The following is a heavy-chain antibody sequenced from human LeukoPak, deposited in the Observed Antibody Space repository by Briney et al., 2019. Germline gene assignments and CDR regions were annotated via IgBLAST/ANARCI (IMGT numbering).Heavy chain of an antibody. CDR1: GGSISSYY. CDR2: IYTSGST. CDR3: ARSPPYGAGSAFDI. D-gene: IGHD4-17*01. J-gene: IGHJ3*02. Sequence: PSETLSLTCTVSGGSISSYYWSWIRQPPGKGLDWIGYIYTSGSTNYNPSLKSRVTISVDTSKNQFSLKLSSVTAADTAVYYCARSPPYGAGSAFDIWGQGTMVTVSS. V-gene: IGHV4-4*09.